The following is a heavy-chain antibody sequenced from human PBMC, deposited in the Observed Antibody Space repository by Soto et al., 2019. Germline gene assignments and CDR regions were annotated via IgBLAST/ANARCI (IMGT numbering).Heavy chain of an antibody. Sequence: PSETLSLTCTVSGGSISSYYWSWIRQPPGKGLESIGYIYYIGSTNYNPSLKSRVTISVDTSKNQFSLKLSSVTAADTAVYYCARGLRRQLLNWFDPWGQGTLVTVSS. V-gene: IGHV4-59*01. CDR1: GGSISSYY. CDR2: IYYIGST. CDR3: ARGLRRQLLNWFDP. D-gene: IGHD2-2*01. J-gene: IGHJ5*02.